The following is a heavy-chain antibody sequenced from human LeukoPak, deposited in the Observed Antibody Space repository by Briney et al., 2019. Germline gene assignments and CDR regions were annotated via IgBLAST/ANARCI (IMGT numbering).Heavy chain of an antibody. V-gene: IGHV4-34*01. CDR2: INHSGST. CDR1: GGSFSGYY. D-gene: IGHD5-18*01. Sequence: SETLSLTCAVYGGSFSGYYWSWIRQPPGKGLEWIGEINHSGSTNYNPSLKSRVTISVDTSKNQFSLKLSAVTAADTAVYYGAGRGYSYGLDYWGQGTLVTVSS. CDR3: AGRGYSYGLDY. J-gene: IGHJ4*02.